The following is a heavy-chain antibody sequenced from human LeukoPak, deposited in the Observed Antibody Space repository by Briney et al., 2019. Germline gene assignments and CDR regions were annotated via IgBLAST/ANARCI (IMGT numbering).Heavy chain of an antibody. V-gene: IGHV3-21*01. CDR2: ISSSSSYI. Sequence: GGSRRLSCAASGFTFSSYSMNWVRQAPGKGLEWVSSISSSSSYIYYADSVKGRFTISRDNAKNSLYLQMNSLRAEDTAVYYCAREGGDSSRRTDAFDIWGQGTMVTVSS. CDR3: AREGGDSSRRTDAFDI. D-gene: IGHD6-13*01. CDR1: GFTFSSYS. J-gene: IGHJ3*02.